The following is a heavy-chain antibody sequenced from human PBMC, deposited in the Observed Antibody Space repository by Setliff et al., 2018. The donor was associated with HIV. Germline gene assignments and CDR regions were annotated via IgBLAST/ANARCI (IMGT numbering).Heavy chain of an antibody. CDR2: INHSGST. CDR3: ARGRTQWPNYNYFDP. D-gene: IGHD6-19*01. V-gene: IGHV4-34*01. J-gene: IGHJ5*02. Sequence: SETLSLTCAVYGGSFSGYYWSWIRQPPGKGLEWIGEINHSGSTNYNPSLKSRVTILVDTSKNQFSLKLSSLTAADTAVYYCARGRTQWPNYNYFDPWGLGTLVTVSS. CDR1: GGSFSGYY.